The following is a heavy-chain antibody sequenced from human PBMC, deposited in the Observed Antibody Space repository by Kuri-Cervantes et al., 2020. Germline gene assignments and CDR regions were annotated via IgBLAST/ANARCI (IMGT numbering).Heavy chain of an antibody. CDR2: ISSSSSTI. J-gene: IGHJ3*02. CDR3: ARDSPVAYDSSGYYYCDAFDI. CDR1: GFTFSSYS. V-gene: IGHV3-48*02. D-gene: IGHD3-22*01. Sequence: GGSLRLSCAASGFTFSSYSMNWVRQAPGKGLEWVSYISSSSSTIYYADSVKGRFTISRDNAKNSLYLQMNSLRDEDTAVYYCARDSPVAYDSSGYYYCDAFDIWGQGTMVTVSS.